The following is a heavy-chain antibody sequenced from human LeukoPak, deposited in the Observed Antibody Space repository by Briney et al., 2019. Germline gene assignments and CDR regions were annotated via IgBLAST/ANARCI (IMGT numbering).Heavy chain of an antibody. Sequence: ASVKVSCKASGGTFSSYAISWVRQAPGQGLEWMGGIIPIFGTANYAQKFQGRVTMTRDTSTSTVYMELSSLRSEDTAVYYCAREINYGDYRSYYFDYWGQGTLVTVSS. V-gene: IGHV1-69*05. CDR1: GGTFSSYA. D-gene: IGHD4-17*01. CDR3: AREINYGDYRSYYFDY. CDR2: IIPIFGTA. J-gene: IGHJ4*02.